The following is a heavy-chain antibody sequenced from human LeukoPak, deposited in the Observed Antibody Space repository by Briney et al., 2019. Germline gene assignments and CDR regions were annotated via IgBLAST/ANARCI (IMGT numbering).Heavy chain of an antibody. CDR3: ARTGYSSSYYKFRFDY. V-gene: IGHV4-59*02. CDR2: IHESGSS. CDR1: GGSVSTYY. D-gene: IGHD6-13*01. J-gene: IGHJ4*02. Sequence: SETLSLTCSVSGGSVSTYYWSWIRQPPGKGLEWVGSIHESGSSNSNSSLKSRVTISLDTSKNQFSLKMSSVTAADTAVYYCARTGYSSSYYKFRFDYWGQGTLVTVSS.